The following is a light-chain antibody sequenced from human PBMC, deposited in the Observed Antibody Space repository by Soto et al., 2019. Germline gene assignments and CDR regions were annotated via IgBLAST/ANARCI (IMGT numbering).Light chain of an antibody. CDR3: QQYNNWPLT. V-gene: IGKV3-15*01. CDR2: GAS. Sequence: EIVMTQSPATLSVSPGERATLSCRASQSVSSNLAWYQQKPGQAPRLLIYGASTRATGIPARFSGSGSGTEFTLTISRLQSEDFAVYSCQQYNNWPLTFGQGTKVEIK. CDR1: QSVSSN. J-gene: IGKJ1*01.